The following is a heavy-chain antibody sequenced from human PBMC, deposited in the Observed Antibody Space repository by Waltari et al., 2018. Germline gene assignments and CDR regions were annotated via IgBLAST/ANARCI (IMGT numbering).Heavy chain of an antibody. J-gene: IGHJ4*02. Sequence: QVQLVESGGGVVQPGESLRLSCAASGSPFSSSGIHWVRQAPGKGLEWVAFIRFDGTDKYYTDSVKGRFTIFRDNSKNTLYLQMNSLRVEDTAMYFCAKEGNCGGECYSDYWGQGALVTVSS. V-gene: IGHV3-30*02. CDR2: IRFDGTDK. D-gene: IGHD2-21*01. CDR3: AKEGNCGGECYSDY. CDR1: GSPFSSSG.